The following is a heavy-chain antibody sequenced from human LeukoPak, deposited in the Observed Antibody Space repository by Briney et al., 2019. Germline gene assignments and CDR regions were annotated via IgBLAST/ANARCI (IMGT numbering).Heavy chain of an antibody. CDR1: GFTFSSYA. J-gene: IGHJ4*02. CDR2: ISGSGGST. V-gene: IGHV3-23*01. D-gene: IGHD3-22*01. Sequence: GGSLRLSCAASGFTFSSYAMSWVRQAPGKGLEWVSAISGSGGSTYYADSVKGRFTISRDNSKNTLYLQMNSLRAEDTDVYYCAKDSAPYYYDSSGPPDYWSQGTLVTVSS. CDR3: AKDSAPYYYDSSGPPDY.